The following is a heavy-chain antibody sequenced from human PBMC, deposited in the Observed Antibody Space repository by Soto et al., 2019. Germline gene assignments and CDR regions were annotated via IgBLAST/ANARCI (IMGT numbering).Heavy chain of an antibody. CDR3: ARDYKHDSTGTTRGAAY. D-gene: IGHD1-7*01. CDR2: ISAYNGNT. J-gene: IGHJ4*02. Sequence: QVQLVQSGAEVKKPGASVKVSCKASGYTFTSYGISWVRQAPGQGLEWMGWISAYNGNTNYAQKLQGRVTMTTDTSTSTGYMELRSLRSDDTAVYYCARDYKHDSTGTTRGAAYWGQGTLVTVSS. V-gene: IGHV1-18*01. CDR1: GYTFTSYG.